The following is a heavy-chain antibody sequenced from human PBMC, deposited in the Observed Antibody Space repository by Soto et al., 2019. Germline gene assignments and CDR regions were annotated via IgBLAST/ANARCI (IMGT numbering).Heavy chain of an antibody. J-gene: IGHJ1*01. V-gene: IGHV3-33*01. Sequence: QVQLVESGGGVVQPGRSLRLSCAASGFTFSSYGMHWVRQAPGKGLEWVAVIWYDGSNKYYADYVKGRFTISRDNSKNTLYLQMNSLRAEDTSVYYCARDRDYGDYDEYFQHWGQGTLVTVSS. CDR2: IWYDGSNK. CDR3: ARDRDYGDYDEYFQH. D-gene: IGHD4-17*01. CDR1: GFTFSSYG.